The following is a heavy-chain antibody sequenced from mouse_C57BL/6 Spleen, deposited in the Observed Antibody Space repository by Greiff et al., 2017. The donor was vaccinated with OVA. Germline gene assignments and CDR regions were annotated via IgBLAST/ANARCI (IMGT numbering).Heavy chain of an antibody. Sequence: EVKLVESGGGLVQPGGSLKLSCAASGFTFSDYYMYWVRQTPEKRLEWVAYISNGGGSTYYPDTVKGRFTISRDNAKNTLYLQMSRLKSEDTAMYYCARPLITTVAYYAMDYWGQGTSVTVSS. D-gene: IGHD1-1*01. V-gene: IGHV5-12*01. CDR1: GFTFSDYY. CDR3: ARPLITTVAYYAMDY. J-gene: IGHJ4*01. CDR2: ISNGGGST.